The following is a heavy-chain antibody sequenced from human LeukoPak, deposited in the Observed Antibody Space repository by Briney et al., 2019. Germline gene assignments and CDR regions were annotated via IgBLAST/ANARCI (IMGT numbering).Heavy chain of an antibody. CDR3: ARRLIPYYFDY. Sequence: KTSETLSLTCTVSGGSISSSSYYWGWIRQPPGMGLEWIGSIYYSGSTYYNPSLKSRVTISVDTSKNQFSLKLSSVTAADTAVYYCARRLIPYYFDYWGQGTLVTVSS. CDR1: GGSISSSSYY. J-gene: IGHJ4*02. D-gene: IGHD3-16*01. CDR2: IYYSGST. V-gene: IGHV4-39*07.